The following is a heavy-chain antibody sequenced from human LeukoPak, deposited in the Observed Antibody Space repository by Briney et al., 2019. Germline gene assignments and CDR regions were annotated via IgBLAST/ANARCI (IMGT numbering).Heavy chain of an antibody. CDR1: GGSFSGYY. Sequence: PSETLSLTCAVYGGSFSGYYWSWIRQPPGKGLEWIGEINHSGSTNYNPSLKSRVTISVDTSKNQFSLKLSSVTAADTAVYYCARVRETTVTNWFDPWGQGTLVTVSS. CDR3: ARVRETTVTNWFDP. V-gene: IGHV4-34*09. D-gene: IGHD4-11*01. CDR2: INHSGST. J-gene: IGHJ5*02.